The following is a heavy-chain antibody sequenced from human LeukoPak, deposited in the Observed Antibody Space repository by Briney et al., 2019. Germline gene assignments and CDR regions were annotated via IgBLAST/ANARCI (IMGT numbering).Heavy chain of an antibody. J-gene: IGHJ4*02. V-gene: IGHV3-53*01. D-gene: IGHD5-24*01. Sequence: GGSLRLSCAASGFTVSSNYMSWVRQAPGKGLEWVSVIYSGGSTYYAASVKGRFTISRDNSKNTLYLQMNSLRAEDPAVYYCARWLQLGYYFDYWGQGTLVTVSS. CDR2: IYSGGST. CDR3: ARWLQLGYYFDY. CDR1: GFTVSSNY.